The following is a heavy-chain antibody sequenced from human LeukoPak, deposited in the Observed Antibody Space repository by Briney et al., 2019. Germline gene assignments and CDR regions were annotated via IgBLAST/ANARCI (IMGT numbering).Heavy chain of an antibody. CDR3: ANLQGDSSSYDLDEA. V-gene: IGHV1-69*06. Sequence: ASLKVSCKASLDTSCSYAISWVRQAPGEGGEWVGGIIPIFGTANYAQKFQGRVTITADKSTSTAYMELSSLRSEDTAVYYCANLQGDSSSYDLDEAWGQGTLVTVSS. CDR2: IIPIFGTA. D-gene: IGHD6-13*01. CDR1: LDTSCSYA. J-gene: IGHJ5*02.